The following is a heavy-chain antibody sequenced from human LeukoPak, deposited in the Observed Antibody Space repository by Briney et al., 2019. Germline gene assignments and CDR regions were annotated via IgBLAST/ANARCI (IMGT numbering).Heavy chain of an antibody. V-gene: IGHV3-33*06. CDR1: GFIFRSHG. CDR3: SNKRDY. CDR2: ISPDEKK. J-gene: IGHJ4*02. Sequence: GGSLRLSCAASGFIFRSHGMNWVRQAPGKGLEWVAGISPDEKKYYVDAVKGRFAISRDNSKNTLYLQMNSLRVEDTAIYYCSNKRDYWGQGTLVTVSS.